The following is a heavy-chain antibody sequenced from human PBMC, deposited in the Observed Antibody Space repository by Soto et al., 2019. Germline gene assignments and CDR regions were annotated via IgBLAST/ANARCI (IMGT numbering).Heavy chain of an antibody. CDR2: ISGFNGQT. Sequence: QVQLVQSGPEVKKPGASVKVSCKASGNTFASHGFSWVRQAPGQGLEWMGWISGFNGQTNYALKFQGRVTLTTDTSTSTSYMELRRLRSDDTAVYFCARVDPRGLVVVRDYCGQGTLVTVSS. J-gene: IGHJ4*02. D-gene: IGHD3-22*01. CDR3: ARVDPRGLVVVRDY. V-gene: IGHV1-18*01. CDR1: GNTFASHG.